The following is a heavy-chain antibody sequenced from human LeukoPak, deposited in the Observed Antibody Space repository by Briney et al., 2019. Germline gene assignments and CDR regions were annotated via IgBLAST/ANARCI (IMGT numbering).Heavy chain of an antibody. CDR1: GFTFSNAW. J-gene: IGHJ4*02. CDR2: IKSKTDGGTT. Sequence: PGGSLRLSCAASGFTFSNAWMSWVRQAPGKGLDWVGRIKSKTDGGTTDYAAPVKGRFTISRDDSKNTLYLQMNSLKTEDTAVYYCLAAAARNYFDYWGQGTLVTVSS. V-gene: IGHV3-15*01. CDR3: LAAAARNYFDY. D-gene: IGHD6-13*01.